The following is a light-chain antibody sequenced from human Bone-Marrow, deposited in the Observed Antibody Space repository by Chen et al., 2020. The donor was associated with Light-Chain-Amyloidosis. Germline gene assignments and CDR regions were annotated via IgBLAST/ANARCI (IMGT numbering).Light chain of an antibody. V-gene: IGLV3-25*03. CDR1: DLPTKY. Sequence: SYELTQPPSVSVSPGQTARITCSGDDLPTKYAYWYQQKPGQAPVLVIHRDTERPSGISARVSGARSGTTATLTISGVQAEDEADYHCQSADSSGTYEVIFGGGTKLTVL. CDR3: QSADSSGTYEVI. CDR2: RDT. J-gene: IGLJ2*01.